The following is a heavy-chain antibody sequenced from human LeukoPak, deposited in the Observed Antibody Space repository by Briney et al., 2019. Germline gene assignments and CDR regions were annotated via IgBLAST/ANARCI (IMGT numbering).Heavy chain of an antibody. Sequence: GGSPRLSCADSGFTVSTHYLTWVRQAPGKGLAWVSVIYSGGSTYYADSVTGRFTISRDYSKNTLYLQINSLRTWDTAVHYCSRLPNYWGQGTLVTVSS. V-gene: IGHV3-66*02. CDR1: GFTVSTHY. CDR3: SRLPNY. J-gene: IGHJ4*02. CDR2: IYSGGST.